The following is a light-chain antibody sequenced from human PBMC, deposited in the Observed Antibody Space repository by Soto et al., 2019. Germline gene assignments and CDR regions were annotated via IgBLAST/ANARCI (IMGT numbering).Light chain of an antibody. J-gene: IGKJ2*01. Sequence: VLTQSPDIVSMSRGERATISCRASQPIGGDYLAWYQQRPGQAPRLLMFGVSTRDAAISDRFSGAGSGTDFNLTINSLETEDVAVYYCQHYGSWYSFGQGTHVEI. V-gene: IGKV3-20*01. CDR1: QPIGGDY. CDR3: QHYGSWYS. CDR2: GVS.